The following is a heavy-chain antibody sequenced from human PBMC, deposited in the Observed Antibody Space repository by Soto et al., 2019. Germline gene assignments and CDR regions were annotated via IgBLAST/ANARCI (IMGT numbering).Heavy chain of an antibody. V-gene: IGHV4-31*11. CDR2: IYYSGST. CDR1: GGSISSGGYS. CDR3: AGDRGGGMDV. Sequence: PSETLSLTCAVSGGSISSGGYSLSWIRQHPGKGLEWIGYIYYSGSTYYNPSLKSRVTISVDTSKKQFSLKLSSVTAADTAVYYGAGDRGGGMDVWGQGTTVTSP. J-gene: IGHJ6*02. D-gene: IGHD3-10*01.